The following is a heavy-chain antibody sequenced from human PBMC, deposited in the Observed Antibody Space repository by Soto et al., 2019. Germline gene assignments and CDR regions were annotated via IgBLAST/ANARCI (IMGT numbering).Heavy chain of an antibody. CDR1: GGSFSGYY. CDR2: INHSGST. J-gene: IGHJ5*02. V-gene: IGHV4-34*01. Sequence: SETLSLTCAVYGGSFSGYYWSWIRQPPGKGLEWIGEINHSGSTNYNPSLKSRVTISVDTSKNQFSLKLSSVTAADTAVYYCARGQTYYDFWSGYYRPSHWFDPWGQGTLVTVSS. CDR3: ARGQTYYDFWSGYYRPSHWFDP. D-gene: IGHD3-3*01.